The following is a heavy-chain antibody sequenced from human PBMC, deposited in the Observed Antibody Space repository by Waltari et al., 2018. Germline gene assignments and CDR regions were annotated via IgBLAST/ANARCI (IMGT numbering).Heavy chain of an antibody. J-gene: IGHJ4*02. Sequence: EVQLVESGGGLVQPGGSLRLSCAASGFTFSSYWMSWVRQAPGKGLEWVANIKQDGSEKYYVDSVKGRFTISRDNAKNSLYLQMNSLRAEDTAVYYCARKSILTGYYIVDYWGQGTLVTVSS. V-gene: IGHV3-7*03. D-gene: IGHD3-9*01. CDR3: ARKSILTGYYIVDY. CDR1: GFTFSSYW. CDR2: IKQDGSEK.